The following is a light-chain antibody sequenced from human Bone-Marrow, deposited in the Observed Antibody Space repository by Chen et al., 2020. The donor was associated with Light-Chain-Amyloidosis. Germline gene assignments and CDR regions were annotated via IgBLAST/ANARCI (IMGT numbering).Light chain of an antibody. J-gene: IGLJ1*01. V-gene: IGLV2-14*01. CDR2: EVT. Sequence: QSALTQPASVSGSPGQSITISCTGTSSDVGGDNHVSWYQQHPDKAPKIMIYEVTNRPSWVHDRFSGSKSDNTASLTISGLKTEDEADYFGSSYTITNTLVFGSGTRVTVL. CDR3: SSYTITNTLV. CDR1: SSDVGGDNH.